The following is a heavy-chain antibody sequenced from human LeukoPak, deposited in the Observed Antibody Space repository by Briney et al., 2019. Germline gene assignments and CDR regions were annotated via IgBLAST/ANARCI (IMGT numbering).Heavy chain of an antibody. CDR2: MKPNSGNT. D-gene: IGHD3-3*01. CDR3: ARGVGEGLLEWLLSSHYNPMDY. Sequence: ASVKVSCKASGYTFTSYDINWVRQATGQGLEWMGWMKPNSGNTRYAQEVQGRVTMTRNTSLCTAYIELSSLRSEDTAVYYCARGVGEGLLEWLLSSHYNPMDYWGQGTLVTVSS. J-gene: IGHJ4*02. V-gene: IGHV1-8*01. CDR1: GYTFTSYD.